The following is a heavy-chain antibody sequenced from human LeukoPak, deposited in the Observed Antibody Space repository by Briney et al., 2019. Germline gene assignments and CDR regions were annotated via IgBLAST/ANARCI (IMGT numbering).Heavy chain of an antibody. CDR3: ARVGSGYLFDY. J-gene: IGHJ4*02. Sequence: SETLSLTCSVSGVSIGSGGYYWSWIRQHPGTGLEWIGYIYYSGSTYYNPSLKSRVTISVDTSKNQFSLKLSSVTAADTAVYYCARVGSGYLFDYWGQGTLVTDSS. CDR1: GVSIGSGGYY. D-gene: IGHD3-22*01. CDR2: IYYSGST. V-gene: IGHV4-31*03.